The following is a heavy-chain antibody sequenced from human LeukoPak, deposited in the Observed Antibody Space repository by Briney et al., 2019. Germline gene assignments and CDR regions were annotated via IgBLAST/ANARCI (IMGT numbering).Heavy chain of an antibody. D-gene: IGHD3-10*01. Sequence: GGSLRLSCAASGFTFSNAWMSWVRQAPGKGLEWVGRIKSKTDGGTTDYAAPMKGRFTISRDDSKNTLYLQMNSLKTEDTAVYYCTTERLLWFGELSSWGQGTLVTVSS. CDR3: TTERLLWFGELSS. CDR1: GFTFSNAW. J-gene: IGHJ5*02. CDR2: IKSKTDGGTT. V-gene: IGHV3-15*01.